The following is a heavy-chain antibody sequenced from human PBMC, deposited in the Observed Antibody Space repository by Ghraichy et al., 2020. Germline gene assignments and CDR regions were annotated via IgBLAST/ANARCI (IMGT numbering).Heavy chain of an antibody. D-gene: IGHD6-19*01. CDR1: GYTFTSYA. CDR2: INAGNGNT. J-gene: IGHJ6*02. Sequence: ASVKVSCKASGYTFTSYAMHWVRQAPGQRLEWMGWINAGNGNTKYSQKFQGRVTITRDTSASTAYMELSSLRSEDTAVYYCARNSGDRWLTLGYYYYGMDVWGQGTTVTVSS. V-gene: IGHV1-3*01. CDR3: ARNSGDRWLTLGYYYYGMDV.